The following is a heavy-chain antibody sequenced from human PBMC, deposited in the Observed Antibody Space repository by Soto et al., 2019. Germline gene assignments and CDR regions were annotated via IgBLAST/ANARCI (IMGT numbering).Heavy chain of an antibody. D-gene: IGHD2-15*01. CDR2: LSYSGNF. CDR1: GGSINSYY. J-gene: IGHJ2*01. CDR3: ARQSCSGGGCYSGPQDWYFSL. V-gene: IGHV4-59*01. Sequence: QVQLQESGPGLVKPSETLSLTCTVSGGSINSYYWSWIRQPPGKGLEWIGSLSYSGNFYYNPSLKSRISISVDTSKNQFSLMLTSVAAADTAVYYCARQSCSGGGCYSGPQDWYFSLWGRGTLVTVSS.